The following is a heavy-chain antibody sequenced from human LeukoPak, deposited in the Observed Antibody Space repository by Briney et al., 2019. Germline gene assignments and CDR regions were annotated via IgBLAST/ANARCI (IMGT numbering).Heavy chain of an antibody. CDR2: IYPGDSDT. J-gene: IGHJ4*02. D-gene: IGHD3-16*01. CDR3: ARRLSAHTQIDY. CDR1: GYSFTTYW. Sequence: GESLKISCKVSGYSFTTYWIGWVRQMPGKGLEWVAIIYPGDSDTRYSPSFRGQVTISADKSINTAYLHWSSLKASDTAIYYCARRLSAHTQIDYWGQGTLVTVSS. V-gene: IGHV5-51*01.